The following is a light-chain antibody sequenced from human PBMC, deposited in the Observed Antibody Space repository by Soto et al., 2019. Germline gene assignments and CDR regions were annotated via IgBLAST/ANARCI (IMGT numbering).Light chain of an antibody. CDR3: QQYGYSALT. J-gene: IGKJ4*01. CDR1: QSVSSSY. CDR2: GTS. V-gene: IGKV3-20*01. Sequence: EIVLTQSPGTLSLSPGERATLSCRASQSVSSSYLVWYQQRPGQPPRLLIYGTSNRAAGIPDRFTGTGSGTDFTLTIFRLEPEDSAVYYCQQYGYSALTFGGGTKVDIK.